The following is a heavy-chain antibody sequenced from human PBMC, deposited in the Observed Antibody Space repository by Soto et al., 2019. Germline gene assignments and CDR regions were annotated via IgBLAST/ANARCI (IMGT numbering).Heavy chain of an antibody. D-gene: IGHD6-25*01. V-gene: IGHV3-53*02. J-gene: IGHJ5*02. Sequence: EVQLVESGGGLIQPGGSLRLSCAASGLTVSNNYMNWVRQPPGKGLEWVAVIYSSGPTYYADSVKGRFTISRDTVKNIVSLQMNSLRVDDTAMYYCARDKTQAAGWFDPWGQGTQVTVSS. CDR3: ARDKTQAAGWFDP. CDR1: GLTVSNNY. CDR2: IYSSGPT.